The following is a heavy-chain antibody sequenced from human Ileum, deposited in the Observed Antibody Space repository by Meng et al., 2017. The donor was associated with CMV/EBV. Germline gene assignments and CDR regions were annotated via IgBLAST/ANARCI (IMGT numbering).Heavy chain of an antibody. CDR3: ARGRVYYYGLKPPYGMDV. D-gene: IGHD3-10*01. CDR2: MSNSGSL. CDR1: GGSISSFY. Sequence: SETLSLTCTVSGGSISSFYWTWIRQPPGKGLEWIGYMSNSGSLNYNPSLKSRLTMSVDASQNHFSLNLSPVTAADTAVYYFARGRVYYYGLKPPYGMDVWGQGTTITVSS. V-gene: IGHV4-59*01. J-gene: IGHJ6*02.